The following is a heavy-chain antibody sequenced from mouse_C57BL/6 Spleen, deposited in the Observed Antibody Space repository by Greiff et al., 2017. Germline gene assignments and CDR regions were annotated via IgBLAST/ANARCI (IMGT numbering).Heavy chain of an antibody. J-gene: IGHJ2*01. CDR3: ARFLGYDYDVGFGY. D-gene: IGHD2-4*01. CDR1: GYTFTSYW. Sequence: VQLQQSGAELAKPGASVKLSCKASGYTFTSYWMHWLKQRPGQGLEWIGYINPSSGDTKYNQKFKDKATLPADNSYSTAYMQLSSLTYEDSAFYYCARFLGYDYDVGFGYWGQGTTLTVSS. V-gene: IGHV1-7*01. CDR2: INPSSGDT.